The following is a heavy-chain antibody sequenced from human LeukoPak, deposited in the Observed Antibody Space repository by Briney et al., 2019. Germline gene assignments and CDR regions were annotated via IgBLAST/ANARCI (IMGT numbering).Heavy chain of an antibody. CDR1: RFTFNSYA. V-gene: IGHV3-23*01. D-gene: IGHD5-12*01. Sequence: PGESLRLSCAASRFTFNSYAMSWVRRAPGKGLEWVSVIGGSNGITFYVGSVKGRFTISRDNSKDTLYLQMNSLRAEDTAVYYCARNENSGWGYFDYWGQGTLVTVSS. CDR2: IGGSNGIT. CDR3: ARNENSGWGYFDY. J-gene: IGHJ4*02.